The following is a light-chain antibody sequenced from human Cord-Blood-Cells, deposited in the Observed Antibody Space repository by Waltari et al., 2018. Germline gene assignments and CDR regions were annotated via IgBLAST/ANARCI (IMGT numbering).Light chain of an antibody. CDR1: QSISSY. CDR3: QQSYSTPPT. V-gene: IGKV1-39*01. CDR2: AAS. J-gene: IGKJ1*01. Sequence: DIQMIQSLSSVSASVGDRATLTCRASQSISSYLNWYQQKPGKAPKLLIYAASSLQSGVPSRFSGSGSGTDFTLTISSLQPEDFATYYCQQSYSTPPTFGQGTKVEIK.